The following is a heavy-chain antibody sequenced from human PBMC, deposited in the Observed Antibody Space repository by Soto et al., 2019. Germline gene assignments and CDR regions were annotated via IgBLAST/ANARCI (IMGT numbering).Heavy chain of an antibody. CDR3: ARGVGSSPSKX. D-gene: IGHD1-26*01. CDR2: IYASGST. Sequence: LFLNCTLSRGSALVYCWSWIRQSTGQGLEWIGYIYASGSTHYNPSLRSRVTISADTSKNQIYLNLTSPTAADTAVYYCARGVGSSPSKXWGRGTLVTVSX. V-gene: IGHV4-59*02. CDR1: RGSALVYC. J-gene: IGHJ4*02.